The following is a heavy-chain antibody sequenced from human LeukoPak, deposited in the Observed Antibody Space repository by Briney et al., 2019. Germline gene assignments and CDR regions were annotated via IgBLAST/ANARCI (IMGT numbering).Heavy chain of an antibody. J-gene: IGHJ4*02. V-gene: IGHV3-30*04. CDR2: ISYDGSNK. Sequence: PGGSLRLSCAASGFTFSSYAMHWVRQAPGKGLEWVAVISYDGSNKYYADSVKGRSTISRDNSKNTLYLQMNSLRAEDTAVYYCAREIVRQLWIFDYWGQGTLVTVSS. CDR1: GFTFSSYA. D-gene: IGHD5-18*01. CDR3: AREIVRQLWIFDY.